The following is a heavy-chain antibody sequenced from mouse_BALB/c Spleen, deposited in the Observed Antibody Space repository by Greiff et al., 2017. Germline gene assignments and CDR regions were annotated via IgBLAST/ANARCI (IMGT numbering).Heavy chain of an antibody. CDR2: IWGDGST. J-gene: IGHJ4*01. V-gene: IGHV2-3*01. Sequence: VKLMESGPGLVAPSQSLSITCTVSGFSLTSYGVSWVRQPPGKGLEWLGVIWGDGSTNYHSALISRLSISKDNSKSQVFLKLNSLQTDDTATYYCAKSGRNRYDDAMDYWGQGTSVTVSS. CDR3: AKSGRNRYDDAMDY. D-gene: IGHD2-14*01. CDR1: GFSLTSYG.